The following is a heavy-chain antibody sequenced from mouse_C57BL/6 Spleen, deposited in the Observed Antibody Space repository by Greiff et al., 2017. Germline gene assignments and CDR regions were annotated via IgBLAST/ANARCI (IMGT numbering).Heavy chain of an antibody. CDR2: IYPGSGST. V-gene: IGHV1-55*01. CDR1: GYTFTSYW. D-gene: IGHD2-2*01. CDR3: AREGVVTTYFDV. J-gene: IGHJ1*03. Sequence: QVQLQQPGAELVMPGASVKLSCKASGYTFTSYWITWVKQRPGQGLEWIGDIYPGSGSTNYNEKFKSKDTLTVDTSSSTAYMPLSSLTSEDSAVYYCAREGVVTTYFDVWGTGTTVTVSS.